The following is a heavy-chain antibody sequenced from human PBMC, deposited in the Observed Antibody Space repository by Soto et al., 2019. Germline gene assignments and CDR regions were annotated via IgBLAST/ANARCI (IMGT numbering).Heavy chain of an antibody. Sequence: QVQLVQSGAEVKKPGSSVKVSCKASGGTFSSYAISWVRQAPGQGLEWMGGIIPIFGTANYAQKFQGRVTITADESTSASYMELSSLRAKDTAVYYCARPMLSGRATSFDYWGQGTLVTVSS. V-gene: IGHV1-69*01. D-gene: IGHD1-26*01. CDR2: IIPIFGTA. J-gene: IGHJ4*02. CDR1: GGTFSSYA. CDR3: ARPMLSGRATSFDY.